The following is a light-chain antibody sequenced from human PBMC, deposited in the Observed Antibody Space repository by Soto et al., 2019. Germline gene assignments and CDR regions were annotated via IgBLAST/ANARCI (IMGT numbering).Light chain of an antibody. J-gene: IGKJ1*01. CDR1: QSISNN. V-gene: IGKV3-15*01. CDR2: GAS. CDR3: QQYNNWLT. Sequence: EIVMTQSPATLSVSPGERATLSCRASQSISNNLAWYYQRPGQAPRLLIYGASNRATGIPARFSGSGSGTEFTLTISSLQAEDFAVYYCQQYNNWLTFGQGTRVEIK.